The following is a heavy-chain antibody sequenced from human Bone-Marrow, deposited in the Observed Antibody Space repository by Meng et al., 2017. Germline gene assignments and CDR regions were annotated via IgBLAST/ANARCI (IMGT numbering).Heavy chain of an antibody. CDR1: GLSFTDAW. Sequence: EVPLVEGGGGLVRPGGSLRLACVASGLSFTDAWMSWVRQASGKGLEWVGRIERKRDGGTTDYAAPVKGRFTISRDDSKNTLYLQMNSLISEDTAVYFCATGAAAADHWGQGTLVTVSS. J-gene: IGHJ4*02. V-gene: IGHV3-15*04. CDR2: IERKRDGGTT. D-gene: IGHD6-13*01. CDR3: ATGAAAADH.